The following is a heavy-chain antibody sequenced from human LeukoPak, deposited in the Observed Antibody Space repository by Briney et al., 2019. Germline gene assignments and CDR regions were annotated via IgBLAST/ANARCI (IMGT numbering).Heavy chain of an antibody. CDR3: STEDKYCGSANCGKY. V-gene: IGHV1-2*02. CDR2: IIPDSGGA. Sequence: ASVNVSCKTSGYTFTNYYVHWVRQAPGQGLEWMGYIIPDSGGADYDQRFQGRVTMTRDKSISTVYMELSSLRSDDTALYYCSTEDKYCGSANCGKYWGQGTLVTVSS. D-gene: IGHD2-2*01. J-gene: IGHJ4*02. CDR1: GYTFTNYY.